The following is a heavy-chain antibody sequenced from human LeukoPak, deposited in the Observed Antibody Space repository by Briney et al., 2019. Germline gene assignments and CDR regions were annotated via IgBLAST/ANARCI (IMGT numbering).Heavy chain of an antibody. CDR1: GFTFSSYS. J-gene: IGHJ4*02. CDR2: ISSSSSYI. D-gene: IGHD2-2*01. V-gene: IGHV3-21*01. Sequence: GGSLRLSCAASGFTFSSYSMNWVRQAPGKGLEWVSSISSSSSYIYYADSVKGRFTISRDNAKNSLYLQMSSLRAEDTAVYYCARDQNVWVPAAVGLFDYWGQGTLVTVSS. CDR3: ARDQNVWVPAAVGLFDY.